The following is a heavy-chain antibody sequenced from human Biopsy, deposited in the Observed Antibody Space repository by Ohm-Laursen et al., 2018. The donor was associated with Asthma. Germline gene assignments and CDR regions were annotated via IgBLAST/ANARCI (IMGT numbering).Heavy chain of an antibody. CDR3: ARFTASITIFGVVNNWFDP. J-gene: IGHJ5*02. Sequence: SDTLPLTCTVSGGSISSSSYYWGWIRQPPGKGLEWIGSIYYSGSTYYNPSLKSRVTISVDTSKNQFSMKLSSVTAADTAVYYCARFTASITIFGVVNNWFDPWGQGTLVTVSS. V-gene: IGHV4-39*01. D-gene: IGHD3-3*01. CDR2: IYYSGST. CDR1: GGSISSSSYY.